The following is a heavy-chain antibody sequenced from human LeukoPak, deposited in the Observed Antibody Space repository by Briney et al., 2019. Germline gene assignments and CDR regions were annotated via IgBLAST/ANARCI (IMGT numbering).Heavy chain of an antibody. CDR1: GGTFSSYA. CDR3: ARMNSGYSSGWHAFDI. CDR2: IIPILGIA. J-gene: IGHJ3*02. V-gene: IGHV1-69*04. Sequence: SVKVSCKASGGTFSSYAISWVRQAPGQGLEWMGRIIPILGIANYAQKFQGRVTITADKSTSTAYMELSSLRSEDTAVYYCARMNSGYSSGWHAFDIWGQGTMVTISS. D-gene: IGHD6-19*01.